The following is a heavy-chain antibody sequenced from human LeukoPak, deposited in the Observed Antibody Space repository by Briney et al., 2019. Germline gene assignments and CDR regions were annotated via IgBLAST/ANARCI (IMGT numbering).Heavy chain of an antibody. CDR3: ARVRSRYCSSTSCYRGPYYFDY. CDR1: GFTFSSYA. J-gene: IGHJ4*02. Sequence: PGGSLRLSCAASGFTFSSYAMHWVRQAPGKGLEWVSSISSSSSYIYYADSVKGRFTISRDNAKNSLYLQMNSLRAEDTAVYYCARVRSRYCSSTSCYRGPYYFDYWGQGTLVTVSS. CDR2: ISSSSSYI. D-gene: IGHD2-2*02. V-gene: IGHV3-21*01.